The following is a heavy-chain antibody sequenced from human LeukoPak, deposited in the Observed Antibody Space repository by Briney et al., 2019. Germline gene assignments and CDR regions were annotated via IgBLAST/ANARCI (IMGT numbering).Heavy chain of an antibody. D-gene: IGHD1-1*01. CDR2: ISSSSSTI. CDR1: GFTFSSYS. J-gene: IGHJ4*02. V-gene: IGHV3-48*02. Sequence: TGGSLSLSCAASGFTFSSYSMNWVRQAPGKGLEWVSYISSSSSTIYYAASVKGRFTISRDNAKNSLYLQVNSLRDEDTAVYYCARWGGTGSLYSWGQGSLVTVSS. CDR3: ARWGGTGSLYS.